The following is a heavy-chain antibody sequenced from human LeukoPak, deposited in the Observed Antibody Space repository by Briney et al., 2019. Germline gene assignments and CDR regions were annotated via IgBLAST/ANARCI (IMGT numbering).Heavy chain of an antibody. CDR3: ARASSSLWAAAGHLHYFDY. V-gene: IGHV3-20*04. D-gene: IGHD6-13*01. J-gene: IGHJ4*02. CDR1: GFTFDDYG. CDR2: INWNGGST. Sequence: GGSLRLSCAASGFTFDDYGMSWVRQAPGKGLEWVSGINWNGGSTGYADSVKGRFTISRDNAKNSLYLQMNSLRAEDTASYYCARASSSLWAAAGHLHYFDYWGQGTLVTVSS.